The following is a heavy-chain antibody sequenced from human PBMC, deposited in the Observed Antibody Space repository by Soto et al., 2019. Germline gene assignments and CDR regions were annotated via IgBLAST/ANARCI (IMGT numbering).Heavy chain of an antibody. CDR1: GGSISSYY. CDR3: ARAYRYYFDY. V-gene: IGHV4-59*01. CDR2: IYYSGST. Sequence: SETLSLTCTVSGGSISSYYWSWIRQPPGKGLEWIGYIYYSGSTNYNPSLKSRVSISIDTSKNQFSLKLSSVTAADTAVYYCARAYRYYFDYWGKGTLVPVSP. J-gene: IGHJ4*02.